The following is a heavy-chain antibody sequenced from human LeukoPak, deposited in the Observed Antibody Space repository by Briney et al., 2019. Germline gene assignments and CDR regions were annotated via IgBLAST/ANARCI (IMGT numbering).Heavy chain of an antibody. CDR1: GGTFSSYA. CDR2: IIPIFGTA. J-gene: IGHJ6*04. CDR3: ARNGQMEYCSGGSCDYYYYGMDV. D-gene: IGHD2-15*01. V-gene: IGHV1-69*01. Sequence: SVKVSCKASGGTFSSYAISWVRQAPGQGLEWMGGIIPIFGTANYAQKFQGRVTITADESTSTAYMELSSLKSEDTAVYYCARNGQMEYCSGGSCDYYYYGMDVWGKGTTVTGSS.